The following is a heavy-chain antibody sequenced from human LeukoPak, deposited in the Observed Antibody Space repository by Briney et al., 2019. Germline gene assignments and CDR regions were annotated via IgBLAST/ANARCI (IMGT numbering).Heavy chain of an antibody. D-gene: IGHD6-13*01. CDR1: SGSITSNW. J-gene: IGHJ6*02. Sequence: SGTLSLTCVVSSGSITSNWWSWVRQPPGKGLEWIGEIYHSGSTTYNPSLKSRVTISIDTSKTQFSLKLSSVTAADTAVYYCARLIAAAGHVYYYYYYGMDVWGQGTTVTVSS. CDR3: ARLIAAAGHVYYYYYYGMDV. CDR2: IYHSGST. V-gene: IGHV4-4*02.